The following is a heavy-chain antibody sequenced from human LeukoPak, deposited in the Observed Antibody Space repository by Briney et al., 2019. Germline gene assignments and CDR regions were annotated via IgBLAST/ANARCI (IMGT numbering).Heavy chain of an antibody. V-gene: IGHV4-59*08. D-gene: IGHD6-19*01. CDR1: GGSLSSYY. CDR3: ARRAPGVAVAGTAHFDY. J-gene: IGHJ4*02. CDR2: IYYSGST. Sequence: SETLSLTCTVSGGSLSSYYWSWIRQPPGKGLEWIGYIYYSGSTNYNPSLKSRVTISVDTSKNQFSLKLSSVTAADTAVYYCARRAPGVAVAGTAHFDYWGQGTLVTVSS.